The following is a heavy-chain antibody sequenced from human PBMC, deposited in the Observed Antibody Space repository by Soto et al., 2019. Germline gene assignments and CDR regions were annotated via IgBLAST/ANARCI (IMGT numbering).Heavy chain of an antibody. J-gene: IGHJ4*02. CDR3: ARGPRAYGSSWPEFDY. V-gene: IGHV3-33*01. CDR2: IWYDGSNK. CDR1: GFTFSSYG. Sequence: PGGSLRLSCAASGFTFSSYGMHWVRQAPGKGLEWVAVIWYDGSNKYYADSVKGRFTISRDNSKNTLYLQMNSLRAEDTAVYYCARGPRAYGSSWPEFDYWGQGTLVTVSS. D-gene: IGHD6-13*01.